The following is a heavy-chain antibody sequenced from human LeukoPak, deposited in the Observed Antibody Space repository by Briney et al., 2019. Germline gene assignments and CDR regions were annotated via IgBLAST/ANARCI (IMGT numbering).Heavy chain of an antibody. CDR2: ISSSSSTI. CDR3: IVLAVTGTFGFDY. J-gene: IGHJ4*02. V-gene: IGHV3-48*01. Sequence: GGSLRLSCAASGFTFSSYSLNGVRQAPGKGLEWVSYISSSSSTIYYADSVKGRFTISRDNAKNSLYLQMNSLRAEDTAVYYCIVLAVTGTFGFDYWGQGTLVTVSS. CDR1: GFTFSSYS. D-gene: IGHD6-19*01.